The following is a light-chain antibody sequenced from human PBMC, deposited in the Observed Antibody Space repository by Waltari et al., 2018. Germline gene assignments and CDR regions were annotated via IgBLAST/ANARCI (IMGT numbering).Light chain of an antibody. CDR1: QAINNY. CDR3: QKYHSAPYT. CDR2: GAS. J-gene: IGKJ2*01. Sequence: DIQMTQSPSSLSASVGDRVTITCRASQAINNYVAWYQQKPGKAPVLLICGASTLPSGVSSRFSGSGSATHFTLTISSLQPDDVATYYCQKYHSAPYTFGQGTKLEI. V-gene: IGKV1-27*01.